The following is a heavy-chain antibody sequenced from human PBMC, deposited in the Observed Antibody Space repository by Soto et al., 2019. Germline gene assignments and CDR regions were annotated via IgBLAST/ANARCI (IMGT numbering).Heavy chain of an antibody. CDR1: GGSISSSNW. CDR2: IYHSGST. CDR3: ARVSRVPPGWFDS. J-gene: IGHJ5*01. Sequence: SETLSLTCAVSGGSISSSNWWSWVRQPPGKGLEWIGEIYHSGSTNYNPSLKSRVTISVDKSKNQFSLKLSSVTAAGTAVYYCARVSRVPPGWFDSRGEGTLVTVSS. V-gene: IGHV4-4*02. D-gene: IGHD2-2*01.